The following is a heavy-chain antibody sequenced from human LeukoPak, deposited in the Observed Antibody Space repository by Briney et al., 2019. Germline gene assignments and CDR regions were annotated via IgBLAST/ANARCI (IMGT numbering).Heavy chain of an antibody. J-gene: IGHJ3*02. CDR2: IYYSGST. CDR3: ARDRARPLFPYGSGNSYAFDI. Sequence: PSETLSLTCTVSGGSISSYYWSWIRQPPGKGLEWIGYIYYSGSTNYNPSLKSRVTISVDTSKNQFSLKLSSVTAADTAVYYCARDRARPLFPYGSGNSYAFDIWGQGTMVTVSS. CDR1: GGSISSYY. D-gene: IGHD3-10*01. V-gene: IGHV4-59*01.